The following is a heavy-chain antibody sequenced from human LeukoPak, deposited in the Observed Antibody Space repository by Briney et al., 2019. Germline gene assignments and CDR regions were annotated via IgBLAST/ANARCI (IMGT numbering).Heavy chain of an antibody. J-gene: IGHJ6*02. V-gene: IGHV3-33*01. D-gene: IGHD6-19*01. CDR2: IWYDGSNK. CDR1: GFTFSSYG. Sequence: GRSLRLSCAASGFTFSSYGMYWVRQAPGKGLEWVAVIWYDGSNKYYADSVKGRFTISRDNSKNTLYLQMNSLRAEDTAVYYCARELVAGNYYYYGMDVWGQGTTVTVSS. CDR3: ARELVAGNYYYYGMDV.